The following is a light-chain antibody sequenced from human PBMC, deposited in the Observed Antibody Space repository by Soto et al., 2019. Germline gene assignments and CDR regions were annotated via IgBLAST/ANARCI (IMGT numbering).Light chain of an antibody. J-gene: IGLJ3*02. Sequence: QSVLTQPHSASGTPGQRVTVSCSGSGSNIGSKSVNWYQQLPGAAPKLLIYADNRRPSGVPDRFSGSKSGTSASLAISGLQSEDEADYYCAAWDDTLNGWVFGGGTKLTVL. V-gene: IGLV1-44*01. CDR1: GSNIGSKS. CDR3: AAWDDTLNGWV. CDR2: ADN.